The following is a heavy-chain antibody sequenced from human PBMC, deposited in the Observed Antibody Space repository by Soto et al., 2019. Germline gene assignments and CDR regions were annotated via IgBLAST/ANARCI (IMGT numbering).Heavy chain of an antibody. CDR2: ISGSGGST. CDR3: AKENGYSSSWFEFDY. Sequence: EVQLLESGGGLVQPGGSLRLSCAASGFTFSSYAMSWVRQAPGKGLEWVTAISGSGGSTYSADSVKGRFTISGDNSKNAAYLQMNSLRAEDTAVYYCAKENGYSSSWFEFDYWGQGTLVTVSS. J-gene: IGHJ4*02. V-gene: IGHV3-23*01. CDR1: GFTFSSYA. D-gene: IGHD6-13*01.